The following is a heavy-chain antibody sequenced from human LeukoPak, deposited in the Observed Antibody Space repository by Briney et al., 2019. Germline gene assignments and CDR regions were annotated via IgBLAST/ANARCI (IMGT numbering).Heavy chain of an antibody. Sequence: ASVKVSCKASGYTFTSYDINWVRQATGQGLEWMGWMNPNSGNTGYAQKFQGRVTITRNTSISTAYMELSSLRSEDTAVYYCARGPPLPNYYDSTGSWFDPWGQGTLVTVSS. CDR1: GYTFTSYD. CDR3: ARGPPLPNYYDSTGSWFDP. V-gene: IGHV1-8*03. D-gene: IGHD3-22*01. CDR2: MNPNSGNT. J-gene: IGHJ5*02.